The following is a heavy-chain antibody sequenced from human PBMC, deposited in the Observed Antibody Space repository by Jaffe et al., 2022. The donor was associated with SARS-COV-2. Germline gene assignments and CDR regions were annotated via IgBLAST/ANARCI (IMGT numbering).Heavy chain of an antibody. J-gene: IGHJ4*02. D-gene: IGHD3-22*01. CDR3: ARGGSSGYHDY. Sequence: QVQLQESGPGLVKPSQTLSLTCTVSGGSISSGSYYWSWIRQPAGKGLEWIGRIYTSGSTNYNPSLKSRVTISVDTSKNQFSLKLSSVTAADTAVYYCARGGSSGYHDYWGQGTLVTVSS. CDR2: IYTSGST. V-gene: IGHV4-61*02. CDR1: GGSISSGSYY.